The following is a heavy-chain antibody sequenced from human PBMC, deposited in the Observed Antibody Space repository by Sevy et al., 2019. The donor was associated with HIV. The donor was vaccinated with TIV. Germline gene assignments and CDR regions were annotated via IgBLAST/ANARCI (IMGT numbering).Heavy chain of an antibody. J-gene: IGHJ6*02. Sequence: SETLSLTCAVYGGSFSGYYWSWIRQPPGKGLEWIGEINHSGSTNYNPSLKSRVTISVDTSKNQFSLKLSSVTAADTAVYYCAKHSRYCSSTSCFSYGMDVWRQGTTVTVSS. CDR1: GGSFSGYY. V-gene: IGHV4-34*01. D-gene: IGHD2-2*01. CDR2: INHSGST. CDR3: AKHSRYCSSTSCFSYGMDV.